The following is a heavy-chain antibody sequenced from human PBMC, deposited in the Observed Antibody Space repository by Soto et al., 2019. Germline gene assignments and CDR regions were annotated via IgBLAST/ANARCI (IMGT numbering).Heavy chain of an antibody. CDR3: ARSEAAMDYFDY. J-gene: IGHJ4*02. Sequence: AASVKVSCKASGGTFSSYAISWVRQAPGQGLEWMGGIIPIFGTANYAQKFQGRVTITADESTSTAYMELSSLRSEDTAVYYCARSEAAMDYFDYWGQGTLVTVS. V-gene: IGHV1-69*13. CDR1: GGTFSSYA. D-gene: IGHD5-18*01. CDR2: IIPIFGTA.